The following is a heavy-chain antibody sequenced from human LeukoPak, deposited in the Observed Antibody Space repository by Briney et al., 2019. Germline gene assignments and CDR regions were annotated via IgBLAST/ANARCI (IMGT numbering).Heavy chain of an antibody. CDR2: ISGNGRDT. CDR3: TKDQEVATIGGYFDS. CDR1: GFIFRSFS. V-gene: IGHV3-23*01. D-gene: IGHD5-24*01. Sequence: GGSLRLSCEGSGFIFRSFSMNWVRQVPGKGLEWVSSISGNGRDTYYADSVKGRFTISRDSPKNTLYLQMNSLLTDDTAVYYCTKDQEVATIGGYFDSWGQGALVTVSS. J-gene: IGHJ4*03.